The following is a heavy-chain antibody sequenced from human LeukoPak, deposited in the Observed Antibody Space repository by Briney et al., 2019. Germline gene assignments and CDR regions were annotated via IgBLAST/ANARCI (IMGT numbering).Heavy chain of an antibody. V-gene: IGHV3-23*01. CDR3: AKERDYYDSSGYYDFDY. Sequence: GSLRLSCAASGFTFSSYAMSWVRQAPGKGLEWVSAISGSGGSTYYADSVKGRFTISRDNSKNTLYLQMNSLRAEDTAVYYCAKERDYYDSSGYYDFDYWGQGTLVTVSS. D-gene: IGHD3-22*01. CDR1: GFTFSSYA. J-gene: IGHJ4*02. CDR2: ISGSGGST.